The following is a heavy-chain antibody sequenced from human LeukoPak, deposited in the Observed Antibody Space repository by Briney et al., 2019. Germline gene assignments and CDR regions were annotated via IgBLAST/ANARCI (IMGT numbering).Heavy chain of an antibody. Sequence: SQTLSLTCTVSGGPIGSGLYFWSWIRQHPGKGLEWVGYIHHSGTAFYNPSLQSRATISMDTSKNEFSLRLSVVTDADTAVYYCARYCSSTKCPFDYWGQGTLVTVSS. CDR1: GGPIGSGLYF. CDR3: ARYCSSTKCPFDY. J-gene: IGHJ4*02. V-gene: IGHV4-31*03. D-gene: IGHD2-2*01. CDR2: IHHSGTA.